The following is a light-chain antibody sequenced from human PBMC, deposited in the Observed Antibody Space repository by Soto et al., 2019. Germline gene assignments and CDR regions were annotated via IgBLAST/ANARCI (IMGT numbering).Light chain of an antibody. CDR3: CSYAGSSTWV. V-gene: IGLV2-23*02. CDR2: EVT. J-gene: IGLJ3*02. Sequence: QSALTQPASVSGSPGQSITISCTGTSSDVGSYNLVSWYQQHPGKAPKLMIYEVTKRPSGVSNRFSDSKSGNTASLTISGLQAEDEADYHCCSYAGSSTWVFGGGTKVTVL. CDR1: SSDVGSYNL.